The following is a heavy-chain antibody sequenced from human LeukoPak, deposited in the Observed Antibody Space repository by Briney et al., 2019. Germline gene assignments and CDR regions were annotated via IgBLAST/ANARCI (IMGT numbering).Heavy chain of an antibody. CDR2: INHSGST. CDR1: GGSISSSNW. J-gene: IGHJ4*02. CDR3: ARGQTDLYYFDY. Sequence: SETLSLTCAVSGGSISSSNWWSWVRQPPGKGLEWIGEINHSGSTNYNPSLKSRVTISVDTSKNQFSLKLSSVTAADTAVYYCARGQTDLYYFDYWGQGTLVTVSS. V-gene: IGHV4-4*02.